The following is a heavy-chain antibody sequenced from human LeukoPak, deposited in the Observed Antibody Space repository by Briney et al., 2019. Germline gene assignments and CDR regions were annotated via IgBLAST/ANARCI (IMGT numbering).Heavy chain of an antibody. CDR3: ARDKNYGGYWDY. CDR2: IKQDGSEK. Sequence: GGSLRLSCAASGFTFSSYGMSWVRQAPGKGLEWVANIKQDGSEKYYVDSVKGRFTISRDNAKNSLYLQMNSLRAEDTAVYYCARDKNYGGYWDYWGQGTLVTVSS. D-gene: IGHD4-17*01. V-gene: IGHV3-7*01. J-gene: IGHJ4*02. CDR1: GFTFSSYG.